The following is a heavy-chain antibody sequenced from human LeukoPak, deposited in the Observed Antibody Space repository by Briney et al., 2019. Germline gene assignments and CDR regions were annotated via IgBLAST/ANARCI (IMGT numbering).Heavy chain of an antibody. V-gene: IGHV4-4*07. CDR3: ARAESDWKNAYYYYYMDV. CDR1: GGTISSYY. CDR2: IHSSGKT. Sequence: SETLSLTCTVSGGTISSYYWSWIRQPAGKGLEWIGRIHSSGKTNYNPTLKSRVTMSVDTSKKQFSLNLSSLTAADTAEYFCARAESDWKNAYYYYYMDVWGEGTTVTVSS. J-gene: IGHJ6*03. D-gene: IGHD1/OR15-1a*01.